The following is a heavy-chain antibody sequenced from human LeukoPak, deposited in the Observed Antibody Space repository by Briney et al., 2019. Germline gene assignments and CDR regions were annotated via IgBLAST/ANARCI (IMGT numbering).Heavy chain of an antibody. V-gene: IGHV4-39*02. D-gene: IGHD3-9*01. CDR3: ARDLPGMLRYFDWLSPVDAFDI. J-gene: IGHJ3*02. CDR1: GGSISSSSYY. Sequence: PSETLSLTCTVSGGSISSSSYYWGWIRQPPGKGLEWIGSIYYSGSTYYNPSLKSRVTISVDTSKNQFSLKLSSVTAADTAVYYCARDLPGMLRYFDWLSPVDAFDIWGQGTMVTVSS. CDR2: IYYSGST.